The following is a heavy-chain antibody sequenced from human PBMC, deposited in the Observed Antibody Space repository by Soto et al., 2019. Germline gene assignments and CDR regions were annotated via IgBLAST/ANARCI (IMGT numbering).Heavy chain of an antibody. CDR1: GFTFRNYF. V-gene: IGHV3-23*01. CDR3: AKAVTVAGTLPYY. CDR2: ISVSGGST. D-gene: IGHD6-19*01. Sequence: GGSLRLSCTASGFTFRNYFMSWVHQAPGRGLEWVSAISVSGGSTFYADSVKGRFIISRDNSKNTVSLHMNSLRAEDTALYYCAKAVTVAGTLPYYWGQGTLVTVSS. J-gene: IGHJ4*02.